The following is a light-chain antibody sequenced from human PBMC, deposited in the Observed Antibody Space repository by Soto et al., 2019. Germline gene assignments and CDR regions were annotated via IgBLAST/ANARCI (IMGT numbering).Light chain of an antibody. V-gene: IGLV2-18*01. CDR2: DVT. Sequence: QSALTQPPSVSGSPGQSVTISCTGTSSDTDDYNRVSWYQQSPGSAPKLIIYDVTHRPSGVPDRFSGSKSGNTASLTISELQPEDGTDYFCSLYTTPDTYIFGTGT. CDR1: SSDTDDYNR. CDR3: SLYTTPDTYI. J-gene: IGLJ1*01.